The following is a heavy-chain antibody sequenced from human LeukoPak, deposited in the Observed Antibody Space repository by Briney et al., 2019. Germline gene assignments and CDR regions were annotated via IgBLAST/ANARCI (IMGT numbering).Heavy chain of an antibody. CDR1: GYTFTSYG. CDR3: ARSGAGSSGYYSPDY. J-gene: IGHJ4*02. Sequence: ASVKVSCKASGYTFTSYGISWVRQAPGQGLEWMGWISVYNGNTNYAQKLQGRVTMTTDTSTSTAYMELRSLRSDDTAVYYCARSGAGSSGYYSPDYWGQGTLVTVSS. D-gene: IGHD3-22*01. V-gene: IGHV1-18*01. CDR2: ISVYNGNT.